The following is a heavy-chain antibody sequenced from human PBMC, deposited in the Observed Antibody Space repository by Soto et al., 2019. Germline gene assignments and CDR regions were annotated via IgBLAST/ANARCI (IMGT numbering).Heavy chain of an antibody. Sequence: EVQLLESGGGLVQPGGSLRLSCAASGFTFSSYAMSWVRQAPGKGLEWVSAISGSGDSTYYADSVKGRFTISRDNSKNTLYLQMNSLRAEDTAVYYCAKAKEGITIFGVELDYWGQGTLVTVSS. CDR2: ISGSGDST. V-gene: IGHV3-23*01. CDR1: GFTFSSYA. J-gene: IGHJ4*02. D-gene: IGHD3-3*01. CDR3: AKAKEGITIFGVELDY.